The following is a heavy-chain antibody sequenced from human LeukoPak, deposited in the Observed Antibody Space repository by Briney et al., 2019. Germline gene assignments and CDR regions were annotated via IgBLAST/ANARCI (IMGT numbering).Heavy chain of an antibody. CDR3: AREGGDPRWLDP. CDR1: GGSISSYY. V-gene: IGHV4-4*07. CDR2: INTSGST. J-gene: IGHJ5*02. D-gene: IGHD6-25*01. Sequence: SETLSLTCTVSGGSISSYYWTWIRQSAGKGLEWIGRINTSGSTNYNPSLRSRVTMSVNTSKNQFSLNLTSVTAADTAVYSCAREGGDPRWLDPWGQGTLVTVS.